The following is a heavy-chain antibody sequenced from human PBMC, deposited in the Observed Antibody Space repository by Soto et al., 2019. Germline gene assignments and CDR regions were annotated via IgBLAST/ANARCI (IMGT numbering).Heavy chain of an antibody. CDR1: GYTFTNYG. CDR2: INVYNGNI. J-gene: IGHJ4*02. CDR3: AREGEKVATNIDY. D-gene: IGHD5-12*01. V-gene: IGHV1-18*01. Sequence: QVQLVQSGVEVKKPGASAKVSCKASGYTFTNYGISWVRQAPGQGLEWLGWINVYNGNIKYAQKLQGRLTVTTDTSTTTAYMELRNLRSDDTAVYYCAREGEKVATNIDYWGQGTLVTVSS.